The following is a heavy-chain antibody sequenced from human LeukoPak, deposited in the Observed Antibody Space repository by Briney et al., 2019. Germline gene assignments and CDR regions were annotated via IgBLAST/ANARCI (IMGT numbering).Heavy chain of an antibody. J-gene: IGHJ4*02. V-gene: IGHV1-69*05. CDR2: IIPIFGTA. D-gene: IGHD3-22*01. CDR1: GATFSSYA. CDR3: ARRNYYDSSGYYFDY. Sequence: SVKLSCKASGATFSSYAISWVRQAPGQGLEWMGGIIPIFGTANYAQKFQGRVTITTDESTSTAYMELSSLRSEDTAVYYCARRNYYDSSGYYFDYWGQGTLVTVSS.